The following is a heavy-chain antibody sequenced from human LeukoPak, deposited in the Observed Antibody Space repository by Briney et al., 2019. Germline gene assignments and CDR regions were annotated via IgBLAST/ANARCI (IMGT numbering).Heavy chain of an antibody. Sequence: PGRSLRLSCAASGFTFSSYAMHWVRQAPGKGLEWVAVISYDGSNKYYADSVKGRFTISRDNSKNTLYLQMNSLRAEDTAVYYCASGDYMDSWGQGTLVTVSS. J-gene: IGHJ4*02. CDR3: ASGDYMDS. V-gene: IGHV3-30-3*01. D-gene: IGHD3-16*01. CDR1: GFTFSSYA. CDR2: ISYDGSNK.